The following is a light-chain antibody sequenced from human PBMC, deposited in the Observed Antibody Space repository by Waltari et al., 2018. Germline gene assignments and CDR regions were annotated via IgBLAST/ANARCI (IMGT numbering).Light chain of an antibody. Sequence: DIQVTQSQPSLSASVGDRVTITCRASQSVSSYLNWYQQKPGIAPRLLIYDASTLQSGVPTRFSGSGSGTVFTLSISSLQPEDSATYYCQQSYNNPRTFGRGTKLEIK. CDR3: QQSYNNPRT. V-gene: IGKV1-39*01. CDR1: QSVSSY. J-gene: IGKJ2*01. CDR2: DAS.